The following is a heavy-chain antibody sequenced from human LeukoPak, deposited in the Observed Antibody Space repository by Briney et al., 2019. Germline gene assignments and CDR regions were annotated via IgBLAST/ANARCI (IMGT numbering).Heavy chain of an antibody. D-gene: IGHD6-13*01. CDR1: GYTFTGHY. CDR3: AREYSSSQFDY. Sequence: ASVKVSCKASGYTFTGHYMHWVRQAPGQGLEWMGWINPNSGGTNYAQKFQGRVTTTRDTSISTAYMELSRLRSDDTAVYYCAREYSSSQFDYWGQGTLVTVSS. V-gene: IGHV1-2*02. J-gene: IGHJ4*02. CDR2: INPNSGGT.